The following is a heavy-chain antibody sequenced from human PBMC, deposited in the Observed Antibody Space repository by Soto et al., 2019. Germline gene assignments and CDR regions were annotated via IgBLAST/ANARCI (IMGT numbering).Heavy chain of an antibody. J-gene: IGHJ4*02. D-gene: IGHD5-12*01. CDR2: IIYDGSNK. CDR1: GLTFSRYA. Sequence: QVQLVESGGGVVQPGRSLRLSCAASGLTFSRYAMHWVRQAPGKGLEWVAVIIYDGSNKHYADSVQGRFTISRDNSKNTLYLQMNSLRAEDTPVYYCAAELGNTGYDGHDYWGQGTLVTVSS. V-gene: IGHV3-30*04. CDR3: AAELGNTGYDGHDY.